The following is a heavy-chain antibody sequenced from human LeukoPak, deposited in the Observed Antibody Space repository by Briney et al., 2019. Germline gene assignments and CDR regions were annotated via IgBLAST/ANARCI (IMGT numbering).Heavy chain of an antibody. CDR3: VQEGPRGLAFDV. CDR1: GVTFSSYV. Sequence: GGSLRLSCEASGVTFSSYVMSWVRQAPGKGPEWVSGISGSGGGTYYADFVKGRFAISRDNSKNTLYLQMNSLRAEDSALYYGVQEGPRGLAFDVWGQGTRVTVSS. J-gene: IGHJ3*01. CDR2: ISGSGGGT. V-gene: IGHV3-23*01.